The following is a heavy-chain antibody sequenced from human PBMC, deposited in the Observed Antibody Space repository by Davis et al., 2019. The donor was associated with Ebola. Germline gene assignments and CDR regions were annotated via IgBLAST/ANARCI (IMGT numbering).Heavy chain of an antibody. D-gene: IGHD2-2*01. CDR3: ALSLGYCSRTNCFSWFDP. V-gene: IGHV1-18*01. CDR1: GYSFTSYG. J-gene: IGHJ5*02. Sequence: AASVKVSCKTSGYSFTSYGISWVRQAPGRGLEWLGWISPYNGDTSDSQRVQGSVSLTTETSTSTVYMELRSLTSDDTAMYYCALSLGYCSRTNCFSWFDPWGQGTLVTVSP. CDR2: ISPYNGDT.